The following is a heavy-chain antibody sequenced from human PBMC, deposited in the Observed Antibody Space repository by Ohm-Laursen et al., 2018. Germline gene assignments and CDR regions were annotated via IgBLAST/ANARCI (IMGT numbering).Heavy chain of an antibody. CDR1: AFTFSSYS. D-gene: IGHD2-15*01. Sequence: SLRLSCSASAFTFSSYSMNWVRQAPGKGLEWVSGISGSGSRTYYADSVKGRFTISRDNSKNTVHLQMNSLRAEDTAVYYCAKVYYCSGGSCYSWELTNGFDIWGQGTMVTVSS. J-gene: IGHJ3*02. CDR3: AKVYYCSGGSCYSWELTNGFDI. V-gene: IGHV3-23*01. CDR2: ISGSGSRT.